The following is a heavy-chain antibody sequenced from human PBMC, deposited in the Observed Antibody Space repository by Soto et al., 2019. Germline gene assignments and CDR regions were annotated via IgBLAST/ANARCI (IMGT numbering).Heavy chain of an antibody. CDR2: ITGSSNSI. D-gene: IGHD6-13*01. J-gene: IGHJ4*02. Sequence: EVQLVESGGGLVKPGGSLRLSCAASGFSFNSYYMNWVRLAPGKGLEWVSSITGSSNSIYYADSVKGRFTISRDNAANSVYLQMDSLRAEATAVYYGARAYSRRNEYFFDFWGQGTLVTVSS. CDR1: GFSFNSYY. CDR3: ARAYSRRNEYFFDF. V-gene: IGHV3-21*02.